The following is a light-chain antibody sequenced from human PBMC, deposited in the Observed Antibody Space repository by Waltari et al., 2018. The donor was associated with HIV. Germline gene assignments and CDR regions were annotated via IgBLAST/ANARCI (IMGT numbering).Light chain of an antibody. Sequence: QSALTQPPAASGSPGQSVTISCTGTSNDIGPYTYVSWYQQYPDKAPRLVIYEVNKRPSGVPGRFSGSKSGNTASLTVSGLQAEDEADYYCSSYAGSGNLLLFGGGTKVTVL. J-gene: IGLJ6*01. V-gene: IGLV2-8*01. CDR3: SSYAGSGNLLL. CDR2: EVN. CDR1: SNDIGPYTY.